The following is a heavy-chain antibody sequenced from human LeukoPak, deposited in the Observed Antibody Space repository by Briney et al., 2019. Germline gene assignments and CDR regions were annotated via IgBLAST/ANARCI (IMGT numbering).Heavy chain of an antibody. CDR3: TTVTRLRWSHADDY. V-gene: IGHV3-15*01. J-gene: IGHJ4*02. CDR1: GFTFSNAW. D-gene: IGHD4-23*01. Sequence: GGSLRLSCAASGFTFSNAWMSCVRQAPGKGLEWVGRIKGKTDGGTTDYAAPVKGRFTISRDDSKNTLYLQMNSLKTEDTAVYYCTTVTRLRWSHADDYWGQGTLVTVSS. CDR2: IKGKTDGGTT.